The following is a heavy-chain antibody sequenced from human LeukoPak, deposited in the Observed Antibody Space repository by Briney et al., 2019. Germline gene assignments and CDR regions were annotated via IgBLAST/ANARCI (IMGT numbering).Heavy chain of an antibody. CDR2: IKPDGSEK. CDR3: VRDQTVFTILGY. Sequence: GGSLRLSCAASGFTFSSYWMNWVRQAPGKGLEWVANIKPDGSEKYYVDSVKGRFTISRDNAKNSLYLQMNSLRAEDTAVYSCVRDQTVFTILGYWGQGTLVTVSS. J-gene: IGHJ4*02. V-gene: IGHV3-7*01. D-gene: IGHD4-17*01. CDR1: GFTFSSYW.